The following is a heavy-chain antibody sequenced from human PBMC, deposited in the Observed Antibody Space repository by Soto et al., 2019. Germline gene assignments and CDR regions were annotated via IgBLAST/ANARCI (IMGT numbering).Heavy chain of an antibody. CDR3: VIYGSFCSGGSCLESTFDF. CDR2: IYYSGST. D-gene: IGHD2-15*01. CDR1: GGYISSSSYC. J-gene: IGHJ4*02. Sequence: LETLSLTWTVSGGYISSSSYCWGWNRQPPGKGLEWIGSIYYSGSTYYNPSLKSRVTISVDTSKNQLSLKLSSVTAADTAVYYCVIYGSFCSGGSCLESTFDFWGQRTLVTVSS. V-gene: IGHV4-39*01.